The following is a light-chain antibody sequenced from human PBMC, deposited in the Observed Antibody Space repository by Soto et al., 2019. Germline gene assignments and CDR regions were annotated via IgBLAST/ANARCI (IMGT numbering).Light chain of an antibody. V-gene: IGKV3-20*01. CDR3: QQYGRSQWT. Sequence: EIVLTQSPGTLSLYPGDGATLSCSASERVDSSYLAWYQQIPGQAPRLLIYGASSRATGIPDRFSGSGSGTGFTLAITRLQPEDFVVYYCQQYGRSQWTSGQGTKGEI. CDR1: ERVDSSY. CDR2: GAS. J-gene: IGKJ1*01.